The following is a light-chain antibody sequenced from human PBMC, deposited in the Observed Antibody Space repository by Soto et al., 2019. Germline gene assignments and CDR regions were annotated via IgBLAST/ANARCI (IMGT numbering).Light chain of an antibody. V-gene: IGKV3-15*01. J-gene: IGKJ2*01. CDR1: QTINRN. Sequence: EIVMTQSPATLSLSPGEGATLSCRASQTINRNLAWYQQKTGQAPRLLIYDTSTRATGIPARFSGSGSGTEFTPATSGLQSEDFAVYYCQQYNNWAPNTFGQGTKLEIK. CDR3: QQYNNWAPNT. CDR2: DTS.